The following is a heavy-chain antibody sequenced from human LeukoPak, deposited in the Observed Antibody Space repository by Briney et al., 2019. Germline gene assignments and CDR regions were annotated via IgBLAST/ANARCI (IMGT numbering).Heavy chain of an antibody. D-gene: IGHD3-16*01. Sequence: GGSLRLSCVVSGFTFSNAWMSWIRQAPGKGLEWVGRIKTKTDGDRTDYAAPAEGRFTISRDDSKNTLSLQMNSLKTEDTAVYYCVGGPARTRYWGQGTLVTVSS. CDR1: GFTFSNAW. CDR3: VGGPARTRY. CDR2: IKTKTDGDRT. V-gene: IGHV3-15*01. J-gene: IGHJ4*02.